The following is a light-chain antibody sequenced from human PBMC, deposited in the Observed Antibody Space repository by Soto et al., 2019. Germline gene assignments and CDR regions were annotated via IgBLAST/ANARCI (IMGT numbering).Light chain of an antibody. Sequence: EIVLTQSPGTLSLSPGERATLSCRASQSVSNSYLAWYQQKPGQAPRLLIYGASSRATGIPDRFSGSGSGTDFILTISRLEPEDFAVYYCQQYGSSPRGTFGQGTRLEIK. CDR2: GAS. V-gene: IGKV3-20*01. J-gene: IGKJ5*01. CDR1: QSVSNSY. CDR3: QQYGSSPRGT.